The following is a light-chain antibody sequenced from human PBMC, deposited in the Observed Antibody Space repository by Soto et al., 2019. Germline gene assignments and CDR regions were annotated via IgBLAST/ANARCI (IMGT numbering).Light chain of an antibody. CDR1: QNVYNN. CDR2: DAS. CDR3: QQCRNWPLT. J-gene: IGKJ4*01. V-gene: IGKV3-15*01. Sequence: EIVRTQSPATLSVSPGEGATLSCKASQNVYNNLAWCQQRPGQPPRLLIYDASTRATGISARFSGSGYGTEFTLTISSLQSEDFAVYFCQQCRNWPLTFGGGTKVDIK.